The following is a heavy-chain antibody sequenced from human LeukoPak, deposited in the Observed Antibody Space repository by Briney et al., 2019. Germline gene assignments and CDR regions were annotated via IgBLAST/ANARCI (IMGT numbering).Heavy chain of an antibody. CDR1: GFTVSSHY. Sequence: GGSLRLSCAASGFTVSSHYMSWVRQAPGKGLEWVSVIYSSGSTYYSDSVKGRFTISRDNSKNTLYLQMNGLRAEDTAVYYCARAIVGTTTRIVEVWDYWGQGTLVTVSS. CDR2: IYSSGST. CDR3: ARAIVGTTTRIVEVWDY. V-gene: IGHV3-53*01. D-gene: IGHD1-26*01. J-gene: IGHJ4*02.